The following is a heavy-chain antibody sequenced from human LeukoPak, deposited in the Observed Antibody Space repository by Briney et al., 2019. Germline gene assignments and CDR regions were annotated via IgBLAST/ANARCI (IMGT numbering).Heavy chain of an antibody. J-gene: IGHJ6*03. CDR2: TYYRSKWFN. D-gene: IGHD6-6*01. V-gene: IGHV6-1*01. Sequence: SQTLSLTCAISGDSVSSNNAAWHWIRQSPSRGLEWLGRTYYRSKWFNDYAISVKSRITINPDTSKNQFSLKVSSVTAADTAVYYCARLYEYSRNYYYYYYMDVWGKGTTVTVSS. CDR3: ARLYEYSRNYYYYYYMDV. CDR1: GDSVSSNNAA.